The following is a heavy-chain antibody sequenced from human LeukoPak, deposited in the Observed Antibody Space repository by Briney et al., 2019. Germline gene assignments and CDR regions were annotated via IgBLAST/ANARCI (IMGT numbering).Heavy chain of an antibody. V-gene: IGHV3-66*01. CDR2: IYSGGST. CDR3: ARSYYYDSSGYTD. Sequence: PGGSLRLSCAASGLTVSSNYMSWVRQAPGKGLEWVSVIYSGGSTYYADSVKGRFTISRDNSKNTLYLQMNSLRAEDTAVYYCARSYYYDSSGYTDWGQGTLVTVSS. D-gene: IGHD3-22*01. J-gene: IGHJ4*02. CDR1: GLTVSSNY.